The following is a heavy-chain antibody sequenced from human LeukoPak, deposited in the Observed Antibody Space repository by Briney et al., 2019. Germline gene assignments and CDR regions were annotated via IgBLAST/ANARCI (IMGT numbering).Heavy chain of an antibody. J-gene: IGHJ4*02. Sequence: PSETLSLTCTVSGGSISTSYWSWIRQPPGKGLEWIGYIQNSGNTNYNPSLESRVTISIDTSKNQFSLNLSSMTAADTAVYYCARALVDSRGWYHFDYWGQGTLVTVSS. CDR1: GGSISTSY. D-gene: IGHD6-19*01. CDR2: IQNSGNT. CDR3: ARALVDSRGWYHFDY. V-gene: IGHV4-59*13.